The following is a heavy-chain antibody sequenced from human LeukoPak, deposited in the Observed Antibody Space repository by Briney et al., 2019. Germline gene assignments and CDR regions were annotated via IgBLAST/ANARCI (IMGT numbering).Heavy chain of an antibody. CDR3: AKYRGGSGYHFDY. Sequence: SGTLSLTCAVSGGSISSSNWWSWARQPPGRGLEWIEEIYHSGSTNYNPSLKSRVTISLDKSKNQFSLKLTSVTAADTAVYYCAKYRGGSGYHFDYWGQGTLVTVSS. CDR2: IYHSGST. D-gene: IGHD5-12*01. J-gene: IGHJ4*02. CDR1: GGSISSSNW. V-gene: IGHV4-4*02.